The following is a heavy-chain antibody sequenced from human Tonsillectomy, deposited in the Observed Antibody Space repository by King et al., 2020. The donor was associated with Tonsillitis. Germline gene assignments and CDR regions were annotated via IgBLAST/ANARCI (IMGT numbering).Heavy chain of an antibody. V-gene: IGHV3-74*01. D-gene: IGHD6-19*01. CDR3: AGERGADSGWFDYYYYYGMDV. Sequence: EVQLVESGGGLVQPGGSLRLSCAASGFTFSSYWMHWVRQAPGKGLVWVSRINSDGSSTSYADSVKGRFTISRDNAKNTLYLKMNSLRAEDTAVYYCAGERGADSGWFDYYYYYGMDVWGQGTTVTVSS. J-gene: IGHJ6*02. CDR1: GFTFSSYW. CDR2: INSDGSST.